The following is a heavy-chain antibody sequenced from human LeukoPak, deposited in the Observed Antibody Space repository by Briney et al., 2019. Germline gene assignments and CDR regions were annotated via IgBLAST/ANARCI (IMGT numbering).Heavy chain of an antibody. CDR2: INAGNGNT. V-gene: IGHV1-3*01. D-gene: IGHD6-13*01. Sequence: ASVKVSCKASGYTFTSYAMHWVRQTPGQRLEWMGWINAGNGNTKYSQKFQGRVTITRDTSASTAYMELSSLRSGDTAVYYCARWRAAAGTFYFDYWGQGTLVTVSS. CDR3: ARWRAAAGTFYFDY. J-gene: IGHJ4*02. CDR1: GYTFTSYA.